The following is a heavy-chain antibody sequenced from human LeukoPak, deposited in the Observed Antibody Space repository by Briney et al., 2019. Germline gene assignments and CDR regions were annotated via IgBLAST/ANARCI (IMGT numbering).Heavy chain of an antibody. CDR2: IKQDGSEK. V-gene: IGHV3-7*01. CDR3: ARVXCSSNSCFPDY. J-gene: IGHJ4*02. Sequence: GGSLRLSCAASGFTFSTYWMSWVRQAPGKGLEWVANIKQDGSEKYYVDSVKGRFTISRDNAKNSLFLQMNSLRAEDTAVYYCARVXCSSNSCFPDYWGQGTLVTVSS. D-gene: IGHD2-2*01. CDR1: GFTFSTYW.